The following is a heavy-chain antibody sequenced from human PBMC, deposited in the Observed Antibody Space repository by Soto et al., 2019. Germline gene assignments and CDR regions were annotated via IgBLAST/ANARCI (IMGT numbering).Heavy chain of an antibody. J-gene: IGHJ6*02. CDR1: GGTFSSYA. CDR3: ARARRGAATLFYYGMDV. CDR2: IIPIFGTA. Sequence: QVQLVQSGAEVKKPGSSVKVSCKASGGTFSSYAISWVRQAPGQGLEWMGGIIPIFGTANYAQKFQGRVTITADESTSTAYMELSSLRSEDTAVYYCARARRGAATLFYYGMDVWGQGTTVTVSS. D-gene: IGHD2-15*01. V-gene: IGHV1-69*12.